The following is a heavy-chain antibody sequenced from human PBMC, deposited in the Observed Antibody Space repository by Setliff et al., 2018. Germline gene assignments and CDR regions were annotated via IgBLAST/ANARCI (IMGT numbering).Heavy chain of an antibody. CDR3: ARDTSSDWAAWFDP. CDR2: VFVSGST. V-gene: IGHV4-4*07. J-gene: IGHJ5*02. CDR1: GGSFSGYY. D-gene: IGHD6-19*01. Sequence: SETLSLTCAVYGGSFSGYYWNWIRRPAGKGLEWIGRVFVSGSTNYNPSLKSRVTMSVDTSKNQFSLELTSVTAADTAMYYCARDTSSDWAAWFDPWSQGILVTVSS.